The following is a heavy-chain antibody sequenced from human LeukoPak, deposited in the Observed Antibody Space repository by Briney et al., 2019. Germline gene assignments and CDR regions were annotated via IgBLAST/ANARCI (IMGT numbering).Heavy chain of an antibody. CDR1: GFTFSSYA. V-gene: IGHV3-23*01. Sequence: GGSLRLSCAASGFTFSSYAMSWVRQAPGKGLEWVSAISGSGGSTYYADSVKGRFTISRDNSKNTLYLQMNSLRAEDTAVYYCAASPQGSFYSPDYWGQGTLVTVSS. CDR2: ISGSGGST. D-gene: IGHD2-15*01. J-gene: IGHJ4*02. CDR3: AASPQGSFYSPDY.